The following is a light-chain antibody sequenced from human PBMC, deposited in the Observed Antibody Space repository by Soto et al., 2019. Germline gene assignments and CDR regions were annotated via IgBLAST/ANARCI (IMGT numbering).Light chain of an antibody. CDR3: QEHAIPHIT. Sequence: EGLVTRSRATLSLYKGERAPLSCRASQSVSSYLAWYQQKPGQAPRLLIFRASNRATGIPERFSGSGSGTDFTLSISRLEPEDFAVYYCQEHAIPHITFGQGTRLEI. J-gene: IGKJ5*01. V-gene: IGKV3-20*01. CDR1: QSVSSY. CDR2: RAS.